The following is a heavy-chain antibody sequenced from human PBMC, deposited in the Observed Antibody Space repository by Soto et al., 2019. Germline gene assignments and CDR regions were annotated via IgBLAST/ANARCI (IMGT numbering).Heavy chain of an antibody. CDR1: GFTFSSYA. V-gene: IGHV3-30-3*01. J-gene: IGHJ4*02. Sequence: QVQLVESGGGVVQPGRSLRLSCAASGFTFSSYAMHWVRQAPGKGMEWVAVISYDGSNKYYADSVKGRFTISRDNSKNTLYLHRNSLCAEDTAVYYCARDAGARITVVRGPFGYLGQGTLVTVSS. CDR3: ARDAGARITVVRGPFGY. D-gene: IGHD3-10*01. CDR2: ISYDGSNK.